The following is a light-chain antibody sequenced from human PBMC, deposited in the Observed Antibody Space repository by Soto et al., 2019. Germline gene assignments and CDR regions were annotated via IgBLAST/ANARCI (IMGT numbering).Light chain of an antibody. J-gene: IGKJ5*01. V-gene: IGKV3-11*01. Sequence: EVVLTQSPATLSLSPGERATLSCRASQSVSSYLAWYQQKPGQAPRLLIYDASNRATGIPARFSGTGSGTDFTLTINNLEPEDFAVYYCQVRTNWSIAFGRGTRLE. CDR1: QSVSSY. CDR2: DAS. CDR3: QVRTNWSIA.